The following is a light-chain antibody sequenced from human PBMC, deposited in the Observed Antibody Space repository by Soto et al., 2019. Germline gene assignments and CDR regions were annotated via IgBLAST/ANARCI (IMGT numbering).Light chain of an antibody. Sequence: QSVLTQPASVSGSPGQSITISCTGNENSVGGYNLVSWYQQHSGKAPKLIIYDVKNRPSGIFGRFSGSKSGNPASLTIFWLRPDDEADYFCSSFTTTRTHIFGPGTKVTVL. CDR3: SSFTTTRTHI. J-gene: IGLJ1*01. V-gene: IGLV2-14*03. CDR1: ENSVGGYNL. CDR2: DVK.